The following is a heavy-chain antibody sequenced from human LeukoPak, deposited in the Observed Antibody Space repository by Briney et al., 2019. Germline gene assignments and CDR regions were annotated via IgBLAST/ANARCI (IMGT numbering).Heavy chain of an antibody. V-gene: IGHV3-30*04. Sequence: GGSLRLSCAASGFTFSSYAIHWVRQAPGKGLEWVAVISYDGHNKYYADSVKGRFTISRDNSKNTLYLQMNSLRAEDTAIYYCARDDRGYYYFDYWGQGTLVTVSS. D-gene: IGHD5-12*01. CDR2: ISYDGHNK. CDR1: GFTFSSYA. CDR3: ARDDRGYYYFDY. J-gene: IGHJ4*02.